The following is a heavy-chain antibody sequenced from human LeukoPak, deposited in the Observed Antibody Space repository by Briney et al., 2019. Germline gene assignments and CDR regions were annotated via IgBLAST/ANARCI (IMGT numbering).Heavy chain of an antibody. J-gene: IGHJ4*02. CDR1: GGSFSGYY. Sequence: PSETLSLTCAVYGGSFSGYYWSWIRQPPGKGLEWIGEINHSGSTNYNPSLKSRVTISVDTSKNQFSLKLSSVTAADTAVYYCARHKLMLYYYGSGKYYFDYWGQGTLVTVSS. CDR3: ARHKLMLYYYGSGKYYFDY. D-gene: IGHD3-10*01. CDR2: INHSGST. V-gene: IGHV4-34*01.